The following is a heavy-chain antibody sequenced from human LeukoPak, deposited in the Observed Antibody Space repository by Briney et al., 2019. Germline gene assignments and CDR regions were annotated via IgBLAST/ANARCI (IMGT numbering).Heavy chain of an antibody. CDR2: INPNSGGT. V-gene: IGHV1-2*02. D-gene: IGHD1-26*01. CDR1: GYTFTGYY. Sequence: ASVKVSCTASGYTFTGYYMHWVRQAPGQGLEWMGWINPNSGGTNYAQKFQGRVAITRDTSISTAYMELSRLRSDDTAVYYCARDNSGSYYRPSNTSTYYYYMDVWGKGTTVTISS. J-gene: IGHJ6*03. CDR3: ARDNSGSYYRPSNTSTYYYYMDV.